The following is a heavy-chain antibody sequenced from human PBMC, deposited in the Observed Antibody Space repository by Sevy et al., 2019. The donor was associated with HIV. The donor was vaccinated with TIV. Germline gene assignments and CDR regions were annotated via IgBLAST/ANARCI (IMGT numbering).Heavy chain of an antibody. CDR2: IYSSGST. CDR3: ARVGLARYFFDS. V-gene: IGHV4-59*01. Sequence: AENLSLTCTVSGGSISSYYWSWIRQPPGKGLERVGYIYSSGSTNYNPSLKSRVTITVDASKNQFSLKLSSVTTADTAVYDCARVGLARYFFDSWGQGNLVPVSS. J-gene: IGHJ4*02. CDR1: GGSISSYY.